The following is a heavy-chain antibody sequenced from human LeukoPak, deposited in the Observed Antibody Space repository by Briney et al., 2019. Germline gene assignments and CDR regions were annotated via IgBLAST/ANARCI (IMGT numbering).Heavy chain of an antibody. CDR2: ISANGDNT. V-gene: IGHV3-64D*06. Sequence: PGGSLRLSCSASGFTFSGSAMHWVRQAPGKGPEFVSGISANGDNTYYGDSVKVGFTISRDNSKNTVHLQMSSLSPEDTAVYYCVRDLTWGQGTLVIVSS. J-gene: IGHJ5*02. CDR1: GFTFSGSA. CDR3: VRDLT.